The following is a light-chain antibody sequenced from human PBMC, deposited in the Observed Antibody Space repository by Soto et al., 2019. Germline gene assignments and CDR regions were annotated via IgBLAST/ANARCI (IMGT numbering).Light chain of an antibody. CDR1: QSISSW. CDR2: DAS. J-gene: IGKJ1*01. CDR3: QQDNSSWR. Sequence: DIQMTQSPYTLSASVGDTVTITCRASQSISSWLAWDQQKPGKAPKLLIYDASSLERGVPSRFNGSGSGTACTLTISRPQSDDVATYYCQQDNSSWRFGQGT. V-gene: IGKV1-5*01.